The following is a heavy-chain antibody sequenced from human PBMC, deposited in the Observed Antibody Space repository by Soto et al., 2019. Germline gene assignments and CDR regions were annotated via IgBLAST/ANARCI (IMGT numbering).Heavy chain of an antibody. D-gene: IGHD3-22*01. Sequence: QVQLVQSGAEVKKPGSSVKVSCKASGGTFSSYAISWVRQAPGQGLEWMGGIIPIFGTTNYAQKFQGRVTITVDESTSTAYMELSSLRSEDTAVYYCASTGQWLPAGYYFDYWGQGTLVTVSS. CDR2: IIPIFGTT. CDR1: GGTFSSYA. J-gene: IGHJ4*02. CDR3: ASTGQWLPAGYYFDY. V-gene: IGHV1-69*01.